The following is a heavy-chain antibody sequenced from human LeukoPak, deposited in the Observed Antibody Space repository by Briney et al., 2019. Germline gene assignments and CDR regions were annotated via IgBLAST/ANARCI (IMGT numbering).Heavy chain of an antibody. CDR1: GGSISSYY. V-gene: IGHV4-59*01. CDR3: ARGIESSTSWIDP. CDR2: IYYSGST. J-gene: IGHJ5*02. D-gene: IGHD2-2*01. Sequence: SETLSLTFTVSGGSISSYYWSWIRQPPGKGLEWIGYIYYSGSTNYNPSLKSRVTISVDTSKNQFSLKLSSVTAADTAVYYCARGIESSTSWIDPWGQGTLVTVSS.